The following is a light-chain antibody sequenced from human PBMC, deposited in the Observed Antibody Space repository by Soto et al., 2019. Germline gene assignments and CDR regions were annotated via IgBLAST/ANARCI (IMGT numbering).Light chain of an antibody. V-gene: IGKV4-1*01. Sequence: DIVMTQSPDSLAVSLGERATINCKSSQSLLYRSNNKKYLAWYQQKPGQPLKLLISWASTRESGVPDRFSGSGSGTDFTLTISSLQAEDVAVYYCQQYYSAPRTFGQGTKV. CDR3: QQYYSAPRT. CDR2: WAS. J-gene: IGKJ1*01. CDR1: QSLLYRSNNKKY.